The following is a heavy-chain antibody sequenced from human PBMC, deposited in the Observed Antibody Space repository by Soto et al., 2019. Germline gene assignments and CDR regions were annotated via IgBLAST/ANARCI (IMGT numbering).Heavy chain of an antibody. CDR1: GFTLSSYW. D-gene: IGHD3-10*01. Sequence: GGSLRLSCAASGFTLSSYWMSWVRQAPGKGREWVANIKQDGSEKYYVDSVKGRFTISRDNAKNSLSLQMNSLRAEDTAVYYCARARAISFGHFLWFTDSGMHVCGQGTTVTVSS. CDR2: IKQDGSEK. CDR3: ARARAISFGHFLWFTDSGMHV. J-gene: IGHJ6*02. V-gene: IGHV3-7*05.